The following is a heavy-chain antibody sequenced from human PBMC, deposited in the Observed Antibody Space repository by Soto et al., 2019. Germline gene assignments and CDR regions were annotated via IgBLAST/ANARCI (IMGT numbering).Heavy chain of an antibody. CDR3: GRGVYYFGSWSIMGHWFYP. V-gene: IGHV4-31*03. J-gene: IGHJ5*02. D-gene: IGHD3-10*01. CDR1: GGSISSGGYY. Sequence: NPSETLSLTCTVSGGSISSGGYYWSWFRQHPGKGLEWIGYIYYSGSTYYNPSLKSRVTISVDTSQNQFSLQMSSVNAAATAVYYCGRGVYYFGSWSIMGHWFYPWGQGTLDIVSA. CDR2: IYYSGST.